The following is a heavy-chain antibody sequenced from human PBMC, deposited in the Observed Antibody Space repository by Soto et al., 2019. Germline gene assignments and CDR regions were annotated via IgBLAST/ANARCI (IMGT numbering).Heavy chain of an antibody. V-gene: IGHV1-46*01. J-gene: IGHJ4*02. D-gene: IGHD2-15*01. CDR2: INPSGGST. CDR3: ARSADIVVVVAASGVFDY. Sequence: GASVKVSCKASGYTFTSYYMHCVRQAPGQGLEWMGIINPSGGSTSYAQKFQGRVTMTRDTSTSTVYMELSSLRSEDTAVYYCARSADIVVVVAASGVFDYWGQGTLVTVSS. CDR1: GYTFTSYY.